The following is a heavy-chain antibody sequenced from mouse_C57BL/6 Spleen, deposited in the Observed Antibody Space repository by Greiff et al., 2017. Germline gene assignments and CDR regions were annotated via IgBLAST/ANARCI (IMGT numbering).Heavy chain of an antibody. CDR3: TFDYGGYYFDY. D-gene: IGHD2-4*01. J-gene: IGHJ2*01. CDR1: GFNIKDDY. Sequence: VQLQQSGAELVRPGASVKLSCTASGFNIKDDYMHWVKQRPEQGLEWIGWIDPENGDTEYASKFQGKATITADTSSNTAYLQLSSLTSEDTAVYYCTFDYGGYYFDYWGQGTTLTVSS. V-gene: IGHV14-4*01. CDR2: IDPENGDT.